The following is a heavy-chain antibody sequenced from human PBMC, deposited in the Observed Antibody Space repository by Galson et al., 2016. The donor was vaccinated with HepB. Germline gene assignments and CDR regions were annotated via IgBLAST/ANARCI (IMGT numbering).Heavy chain of an antibody. CDR2: IYPGDSDT. J-gene: IGHJ3*02. D-gene: IGHD2-21*02. CDR1: GYSLTNYW. V-gene: IGHV5-51*01. CDR3: ARTLPVVVTAEDAFDI. Sequence: QSGAEVKKPGESLKISRKGSGYSLTNYWIGWVRQMPGKGLEWMGIIYPGDSDTRYSPSFEGQVTISADISADKSITTAYLQWRSLKASDTAMYYCARTLPVVVTAEDAFDIWGQGTMVTVSS.